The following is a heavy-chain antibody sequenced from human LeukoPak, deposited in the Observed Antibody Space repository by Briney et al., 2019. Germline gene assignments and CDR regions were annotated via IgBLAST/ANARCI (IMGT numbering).Heavy chain of an antibody. V-gene: IGHV1-69*05. Sequence: ASVKVSCKASGGTFSSYAISWVRQAPGQGLEWMGGIIPIFGTANYAQKFQERVTITRDMSTSTAYMELSSLRSEDTAVYYCAARKTGDFGLPPPDYWGQGTLVTVSS. CDR3: AARKTGDFGLPPPDY. J-gene: IGHJ4*02. D-gene: IGHD7-27*01. CDR1: GGTFSSYA. CDR2: IIPIFGTA.